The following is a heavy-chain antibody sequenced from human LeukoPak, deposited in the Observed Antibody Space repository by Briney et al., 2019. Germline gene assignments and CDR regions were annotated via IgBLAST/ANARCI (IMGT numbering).Heavy chain of an antibody. CDR2: ISSGSSAI. V-gene: IGHV3-48*01. J-gene: IGHJ3*02. Sequence: GGSLRLSCAASGSSFSSYSMNWVRQAPGKGLEWISHISSGSSAINYADSVKGRFTISRDNARNSLFLQMNSLRAEDTAVYYCARRMDFWSGPDAFDIWGQGTMVTVSS. D-gene: IGHD3-3*01. CDR3: ARRMDFWSGPDAFDI. CDR1: GSSFSSYS.